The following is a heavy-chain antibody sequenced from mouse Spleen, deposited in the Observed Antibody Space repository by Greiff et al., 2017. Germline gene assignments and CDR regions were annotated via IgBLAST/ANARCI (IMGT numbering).Heavy chain of an antibody. J-gene: IGHJ3*01. D-gene: IGHD2-4*01. V-gene: IGHV1-53*01. Sequence: QVQLKQPGTELVKPGASVKLSCKASGYTFTSYWMHWVKQRPGQGLEWIGNINPSNGGTNYNEKFKSKATLTVDKSSSTAYMQLSSLTSEDSAVYYCARGPMITTPRFAYWGQGTLVTVSA. CDR2: INPSNGGT. CDR3: ARGPMITTPRFAY. CDR1: GYTFTSYW.